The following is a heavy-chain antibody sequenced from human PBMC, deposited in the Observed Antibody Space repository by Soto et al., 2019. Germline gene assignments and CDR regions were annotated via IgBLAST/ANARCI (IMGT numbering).Heavy chain of an antibody. J-gene: IGHJ5*02. Sequence: QVQLQESGPGLVKPSETLSLTCTVSGGSISSYYWNWIRQPPGKGLEWIGYIYYSGSTNYNPSLKSRVIISVDTSKNQFSLKLSSVTAADTAVYYCARYYYDIRGGGNWFDPWGQVTLVTVSS. CDR3: ARYYYDIRGGGNWFDP. V-gene: IGHV4-59*01. CDR2: IYYSGST. CDR1: GGSISSYY. D-gene: IGHD3-9*01.